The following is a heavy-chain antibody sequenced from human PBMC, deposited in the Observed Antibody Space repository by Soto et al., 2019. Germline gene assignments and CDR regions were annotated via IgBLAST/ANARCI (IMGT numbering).Heavy chain of an antibody. D-gene: IGHD4-17*01. Sequence: QVQLQESGPGLVKPSETLSLTCAVSGDSVTSGNWWSWFRQPPGKGLEWIGEISHSEKANYNPSLKTRVTISVDKYKNQFSLRLTWVTAADTSVYYCARDKAAVTPRGKTWYFDLWGRGTLVTVSS. J-gene: IGHJ2*01. V-gene: IGHV4-4*02. CDR2: ISHSEKA. CDR1: GDSVTSGNW. CDR3: ARDKAAVTPRGKTWYFDL.